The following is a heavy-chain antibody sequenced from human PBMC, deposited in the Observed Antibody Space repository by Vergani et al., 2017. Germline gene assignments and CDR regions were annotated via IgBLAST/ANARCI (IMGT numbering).Heavy chain of an antibody. D-gene: IGHD3-22*01. V-gene: IGHV4-61*02. J-gene: IGHJ4*02. Sequence: QVHLQESGPGLVKPSQTLSLTCTVSGDSINNGHYYWTWIRRPAGKGLEWIGRTSSSEISTSGSTNYNPSLKSRVTISVDTSKNQFSLKLNSVTVADTDLYFCARARGMSEYDNPTLLDFWGQGKLVTVSS. CDR1: GDSINNGHYY. CDR3: ARARGMSEYDNPTLLDF. CDR2: TSSSEISTSGST.